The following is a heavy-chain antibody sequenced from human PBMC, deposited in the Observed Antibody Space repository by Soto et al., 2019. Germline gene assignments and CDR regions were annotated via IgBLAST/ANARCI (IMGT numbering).Heavy chain of an antibody. CDR1: GFTFSSYA. CDR2: ISGSGGST. Sequence: AGGSLRLSCAASGFTFSSYAMSWVRQAPGKGLEWVSAISGSGGSTYYADSVKGRFTISRDNSKNTLYLQMNSLRAEDTAVYYCAKDQDYDFWSGPRQDAFDIWGQGTMGTVSS. V-gene: IGHV3-23*01. J-gene: IGHJ3*02. CDR3: AKDQDYDFWSGPRQDAFDI. D-gene: IGHD3-3*01.